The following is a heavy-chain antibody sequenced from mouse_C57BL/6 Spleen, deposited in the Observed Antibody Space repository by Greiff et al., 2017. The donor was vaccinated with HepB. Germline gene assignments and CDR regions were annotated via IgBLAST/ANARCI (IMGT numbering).Heavy chain of an antibody. J-gene: IGHJ4*01. CDR3: ARRATGNYGPAMDY. CDR2: IYWDDDK. D-gene: IGHD2-1*01. V-gene: IGHV8-12*01. Sequence: QVTLKECGPGILQSSQTLSLTCSFSGFSLSTSGMGVSWIRQPSGKGLEWLAHIYWDDDKRYNPSLKSRLTISKDTSRNQVFLKITSVDTADTATYYCARRATGNYGPAMDYWGQGTSVTVSS. CDR1: GFSLSTSGMG.